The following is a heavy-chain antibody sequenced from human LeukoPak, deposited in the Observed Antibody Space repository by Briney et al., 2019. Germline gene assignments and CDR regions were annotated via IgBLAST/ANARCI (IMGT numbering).Heavy chain of an antibody. Sequence: ASETVSFTASGYTFTIYGISWVRQAPGQGLEWMGWISAYYGKTNFAQKLQGRVALTTDTSTSTAYMELRSLGSDDTAVYYCARDRAAVPPFDAWGQGTLVTVSS. V-gene: IGHV1-18*01. CDR2: ISAYYGKT. CDR3: ARDRAAVPPFDA. D-gene: IGHD6-13*01. CDR1: GYTFTIYG. J-gene: IGHJ5*02.